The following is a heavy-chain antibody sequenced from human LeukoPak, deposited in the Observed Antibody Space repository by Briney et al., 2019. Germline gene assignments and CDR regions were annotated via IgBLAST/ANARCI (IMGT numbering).Heavy chain of an antibody. CDR2: ISSSGGTI. V-gene: IGHV3-48*03. CDR1: GFTFSNYE. CDR3: AKYYDILTGYYNVRYFDS. D-gene: IGHD3-9*01. J-gene: IGHJ4*02. Sequence: PGGSLRLSCAASGFTFSNYEMNWVRQAPGKGLEWVSYISSSGGTIYYADFVKGRFSVSRDNAKNSLFLQMSSLRAEDTAVYYCAKYYDILTGYYNVRYFDSWGQGTLVTVSS.